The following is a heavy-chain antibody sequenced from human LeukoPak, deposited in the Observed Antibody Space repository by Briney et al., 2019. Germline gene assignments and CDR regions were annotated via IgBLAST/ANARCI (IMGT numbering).Heavy chain of an antibody. CDR1: GFTFSSYD. J-gene: IGHJ3*02. CDR2: ISCSGSTI. D-gene: IGHD6-25*01. CDR3: GTDGRRLAFDI. Sequence: GGSLRLSCAASGFTFSSYDMNWVRQAPGKGLEWVSYISCSGSTIYYADFVKGRFTISRDNTKNSLYLQMNSLSAEDTVVYYCGTDGRRLAFDIWGQGTMVTVSS. V-gene: IGHV3-48*03.